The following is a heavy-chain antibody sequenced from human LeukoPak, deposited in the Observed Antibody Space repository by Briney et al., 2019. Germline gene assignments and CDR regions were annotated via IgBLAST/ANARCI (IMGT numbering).Heavy chain of an antibody. V-gene: IGHV1-2*02. CDR2: INPNTGGT. D-gene: IGHD7-27*01. Sequence: GASVKVSCKASGYTFTAYYIHWVRQAPGQGLEWMGWINPNTGGTNYAQKFQGRVTITRDTSINTAYMDLSRLTSDDTALYYCARDHNSENWGSLGGWGQGTLVTVSS. CDR3: ARDHNSENWGSLGG. J-gene: IGHJ4*02. CDR1: GYTFTAYY.